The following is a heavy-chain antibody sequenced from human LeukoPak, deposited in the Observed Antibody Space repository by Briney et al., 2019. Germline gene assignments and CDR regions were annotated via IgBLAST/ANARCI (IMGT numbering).Heavy chain of an antibody. Sequence: GGSLRLSCAASGFTFSDYYMSWIRQAPGKGLEWVSYISSSGSTIYYADSVKGRFTISRDNAKNSLYLQMNSLRAEDTAVYYCARDPRTTVTTYYYGMDVWGQGTTVTVSS. CDR3: ARDPRTTVTTYYYGMDV. CDR2: ISSSGSTI. D-gene: IGHD4-11*01. V-gene: IGHV3-11*01. J-gene: IGHJ6*02. CDR1: GFTFSDYY.